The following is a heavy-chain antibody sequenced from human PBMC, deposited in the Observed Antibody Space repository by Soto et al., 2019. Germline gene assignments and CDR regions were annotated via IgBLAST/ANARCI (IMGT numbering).Heavy chain of an antibody. V-gene: IGHV3-23*01. CDR1: GFTFSSYA. CDR2: ISGSGGST. D-gene: IGHD5-12*01. Sequence: GESLKISCAASGFTFSSYAMSWVRQAPGKGLEWVSAISGSGGSTYYADSVKGRFTISRDNSKNTLYLQMNSLGAEDTALYYCAKGSGYDRVYYYYYMDVWGKGTTVTVSS. CDR3: AKGSGYDRVYYYYYMDV. J-gene: IGHJ6*03.